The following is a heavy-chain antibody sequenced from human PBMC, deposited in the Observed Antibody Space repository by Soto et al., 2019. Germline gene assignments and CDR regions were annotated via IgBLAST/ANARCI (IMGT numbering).Heavy chain of an antibody. CDR1: GGSISSGGYY. CDR2: IYYSGST. V-gene: IGHV4-31*03. D-gene: IGHD3-3*01. Sequence: SETLSLTCTVSGGSISSGGYYWSWIRQHPGKGLEWIGYIYYSGSTYYNPSLKSRVTISVDTSKNQFSLKLSSVTAADTAVYYRAREGGITIFGVVNYYYGMDVWGQGTTVTVSS. J-gene: IGHJ6*02. CDR3: AREGGITIFGVVNYYYGMDV.